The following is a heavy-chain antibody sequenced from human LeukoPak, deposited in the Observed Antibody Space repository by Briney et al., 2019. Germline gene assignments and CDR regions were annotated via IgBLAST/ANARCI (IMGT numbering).Heavy chain of an antibody. D-gene: IGHD3-3*01. CDR2: TYSGGST. Sequence: GGSLRLSCGASGFTVSSNYMSWVRQAPGKGLEWVSVTYSGGSTYYADSVKGRFTISRDNSKNTLYLQMNSLRAEDTAVYYCARTTIFGVGFDYWGQGTLVTVSS. V-gene: IGHV3-53*01. CDR3: ARTTIFGVGFDY. J-gene: IGHJ4*02. CDR1: GFTVSSNY.